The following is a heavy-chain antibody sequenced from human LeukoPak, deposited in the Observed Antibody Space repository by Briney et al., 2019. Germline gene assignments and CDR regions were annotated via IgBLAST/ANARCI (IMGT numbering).Heavy chain of an antibody. CDR1: GFTFSSYG. CDR2: IWYDGSNK. D-gene: IGHD6-19*01. Sequence: GGSLRLSCAASGFTFSSYGMHWVRQAPGKGLEWVAVIWYDGSNKYYADSVKGRFTISRDNSKNTLYLQMNSLRAEDTAVYYCARDAPGPHGPVAGHNSFDPWGQGTLVTVSS. V-gene: IGHV3-33*01. CDR3: ARDAPGPHGPVAGHNSFDP. J-gene: IGHJ5*02.